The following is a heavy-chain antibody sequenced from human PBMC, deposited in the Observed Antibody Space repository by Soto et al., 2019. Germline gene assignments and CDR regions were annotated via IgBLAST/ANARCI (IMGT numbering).Heavy chain of an antibody. Sequence: ETLSLTCTVSGGSISGYYWSWIRQPPGKGLEWIGNVYYSGGAKYNPSVKRRVSISVDTSKNQFSLNLSSVTAADTAVYYCTRDGDGRMTTNPYYYHGLDVWGRGTTVTVSS. J-gene: IGHJ6*02. D-gene: IGHD2-21*02. CDR2: VYYSGGA. CDR3: TRDGDGRMTTNPYYYHGLDV. CDR1: GGSISGYY. V-gene: IGHV4-59*01.